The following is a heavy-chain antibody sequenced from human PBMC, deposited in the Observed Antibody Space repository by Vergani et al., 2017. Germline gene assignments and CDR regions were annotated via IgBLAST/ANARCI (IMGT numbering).Heavy chain of an antibody. J-gene: IGHJ4*02. CDR1: GGPITSSSYY. Sequence: QLHLQESGPGLVKPSETLSLTCTVSGGPITSSSYYWGWIRQPPGKGLEWIGNIYHSGGAYYNPSLKGRVPISVDTSKNQFSLEVTSVTAADTAIYFCARTESFILRYFHWALWGQGTLVTVSS. D-gene: IGHD3-9*01. V-gene: IGHV4-39*01. CDR2: IYHSGGA. CDR3: ARTESFILRYFHWAL.